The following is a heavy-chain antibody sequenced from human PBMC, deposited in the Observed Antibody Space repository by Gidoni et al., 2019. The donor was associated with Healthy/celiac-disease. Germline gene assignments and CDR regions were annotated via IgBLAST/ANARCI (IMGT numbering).Heavy chain of an antibody. J-gene: IGHJ6*02. CDR3: ARDGVVVPAAILIIDYYYYGMDV. Sequence: QVQLVQSGAEVKKPGASVKVSCKASGYTFTSYYMHWVRQAPGQGLEWMGIINPSGGSTSYAQKFQGRVTMTRDTSTSTVYMELSSLRSEDTAVYYCARDGVVVPAAILIIDYYYYGMDVWGQGTTVTVSS. CDR2: INPSGGST. CDR1: GYTFTSYY. D-gene: IGHD2-2*01. V-gene: IGHV1-46*01.